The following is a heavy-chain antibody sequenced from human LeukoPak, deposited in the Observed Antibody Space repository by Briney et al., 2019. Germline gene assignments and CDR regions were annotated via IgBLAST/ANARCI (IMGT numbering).Heavy chain of an antibody. CDR3: AGQLYTYMSPFDY. D-gene: IGHD2-2*02. V-gene: IGHV4-59*08. CDR1: GCSICTYD. CDR2: VSYSGNT. J-gene: IGHJ4*02. Sequence: TSETLSLTCTVSGCSICTYDWLWIRQPPGKGLEWIGYVSYSGNTNYNPSLKSRVTVSVDSSKNQFSLKLSSVTAADTAVYYCAGQLYTYMSPFDYWGQGTLVTVSS.